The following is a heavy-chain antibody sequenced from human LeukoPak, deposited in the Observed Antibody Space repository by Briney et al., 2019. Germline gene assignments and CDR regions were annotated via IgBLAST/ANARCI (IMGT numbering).Heavy chain of an antibody. V-gene: IGHV1-2*02. J-gene: IGHJ4*02. CDR3: ARDRNTMVILG. CDR2: INPNSGDT. D-gene: IGHD3-10*01. CDR1: GYIFTGYY. Sequence: VASVKVSCKASGYIFTGYYIHWVRQAPGQGLEWMGWINPNSGDTNFAQKFQGRVTVSRDASIDTAYMELNRLTSDDTAMYYCARDRNTMVILGWGQGTLVSISS.